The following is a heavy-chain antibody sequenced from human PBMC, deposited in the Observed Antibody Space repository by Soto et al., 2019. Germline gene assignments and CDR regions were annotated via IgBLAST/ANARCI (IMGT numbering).Heavy chain of an antibody. CDR1: GFTFSTYS. V-gene: IGHV3-21*01. CDR2: ISSSSGHI. D-gene: IGHD6-13*01. Sequence: PGGSLRLSCVTSGFTFSTYSMKWVRQAPGRGLEWVSSISSSSGHIYFADSVKGRFTISRDNAKNSMYLQMDSLRAEDTAVYYCARAGVAAFDKWGQGTMVNVS. J-gene: IGHJ4*02. CDR3: ARAGVAAFDK.